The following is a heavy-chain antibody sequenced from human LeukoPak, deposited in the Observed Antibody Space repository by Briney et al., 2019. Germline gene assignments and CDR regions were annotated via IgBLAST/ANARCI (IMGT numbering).Heavy chain of an antibody. J-gene: IGHJ3*02. D-gene: IGHD1-1*01. V-gene: IGHV4-38-2*02. CDR3: ARDVADAKQLGAFDI. CDR2: IYHSGST. CDR1: GYSISSGYY. Sequence: PSETLSLTCTVSGYSISSGYYWGWIRQPPGKGLEWIGSIYHSGSTYYNPSLKSRVTISVDTSKNQFSLKLSSVTAADTAVYYCARDVADAKQLGAFDIWGQGTMVTVSS.